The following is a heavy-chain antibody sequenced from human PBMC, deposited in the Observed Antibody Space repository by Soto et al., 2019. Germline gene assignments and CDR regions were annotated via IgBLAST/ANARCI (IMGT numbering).Heavy chain of an antibody. J-gene: IGHJ4*02. CDR3: VCGQDYLDY. V-gene: IGHV3-30*03. CDR1: GFPFTTYG. Sequence: QVHLVESGGGVVQPGRSLRLSCAASGFPFTTYGMHWVREGPGKGLEWVAVISFDGSNTYYADSVKGRFTISRDNSKKTQYLQMNSLSPEDTALYNCVCGQDYLDYRGQGTLVTVSS. D-gene: IGHD2-21*01. CDR2: ISFDGSNT.